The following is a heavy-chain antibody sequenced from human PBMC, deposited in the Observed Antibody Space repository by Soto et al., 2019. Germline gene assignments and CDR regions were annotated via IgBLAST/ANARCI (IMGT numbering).Heavy chain of an antibody. Sequence: SETLSLTCTVSGGSISSYYWSWIRQPPWKGLEWVGNIYYTGTTTYNPSLKSRLTLSIDTSKNQFSLRLSSVSAADTAVYYCAKRSRGRCYNYWGPGTLVTVSS. J-gene: IGHJ4*02. V-gene: IGHV4-59*08. CDR1: GGSISSYY. CDR3: AKRSRGRCYNY. D-gene: IGHD2-15*01. CDR2: IYYTGTT.